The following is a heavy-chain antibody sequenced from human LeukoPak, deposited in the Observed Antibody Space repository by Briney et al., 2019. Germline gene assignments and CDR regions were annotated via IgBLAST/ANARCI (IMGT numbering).Heavy chain of an antibody. CDR3: ARVGSSGWSQKYYFDY. CDR1: GGSISSYY. J-gene: IGHJ4*02. D-gene: IGHD6-19*01. Sequence: SETLSLTCTVSGGSISSYYWSWVRQPPGKGLEWIGYIYYSGSTNYNPSLKSRVTISVATSKNQFSLKLSSVTAADTAVYYCARVGSSGWSQKYYFDYWGQGTLVTVSS. CDR2: IYYSGST. V-gene: IGHV4-59*01.